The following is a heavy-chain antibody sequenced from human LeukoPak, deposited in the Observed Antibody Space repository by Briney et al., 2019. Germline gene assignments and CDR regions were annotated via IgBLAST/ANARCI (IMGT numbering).Heavy chain of an antibody. CDR3: VRDRGGTYMYFQH. Sequence: GGSLRLSCAASGFTFSSYAMSWVRQAPGKGLEWVSAISGSGGSTYYADSVKGRFTISRDNAKNSLFLQMNSLRAEDTALYYCVRDRGGTYMYFQHWGQGTLVTVSS. CDR2: ISGSGGST. V-gene: IGHV3-23*01. CDR1: GFTFSSYA. D-gene: IGHD1-26*01. J-gene: IGHJ1*01.